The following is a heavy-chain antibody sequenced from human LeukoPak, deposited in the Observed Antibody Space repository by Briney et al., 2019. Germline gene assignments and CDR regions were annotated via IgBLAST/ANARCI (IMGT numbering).Heavy chain of an antibody. CDR1: GYSISSGYY. J-gene: IGHJ6*03. Sequence: SETLSLTCTVSGYSISSGYYWGWIRQPPGKGLEWIGSIYHSGSTNYNPSLKSRVTISVDTSKNQFSLKLSSVTAADTAVYYCARGRSTGCYYYMDVWGKGTTVTVSS. CDR3: ARGRSTGCYYYMDV. V-gene: IGHV4-38-2*02. CDR2: IYHSGST. D-gene: IGHD2-2*01.